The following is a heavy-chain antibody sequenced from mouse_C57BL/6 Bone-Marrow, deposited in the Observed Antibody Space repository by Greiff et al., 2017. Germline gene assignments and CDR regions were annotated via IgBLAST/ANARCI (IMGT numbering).Heavy chain of an antibody. D-gene: IGHD4-1*01. CDR2: ISDGGSYT. CDR1: GFTFSSYA. Sequence: EVNVVESGGGLVKPGGSLKLSCAASGFTFSSYAMSWVRQTPEKRLEWVATISDGGSYTYYPDNVKGRFTISRDNAKNNLYLQMSHLKSEDTAMXYCAMNWAFGYWGQGTSVTVSS. V-gene: IGHV5-4*03. CDR3: AMNWAFGY. J-gene: IGHJ4*01.